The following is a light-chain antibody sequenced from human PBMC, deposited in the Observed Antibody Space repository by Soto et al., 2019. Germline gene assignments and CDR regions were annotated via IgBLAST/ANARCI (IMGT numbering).Light chain of an antibody. V-gene: IGLV2-14*01. CDR3: SSYTTTSTVV. CDR2: EVG. Sequence: QSALTQPASVSGSLGQSITISCTGTSSDIGGYNYVSWYQHHPGKAPKLIIYEVGDRPSGVSDRFTGSKSGNTASLTISGLQAEDEADYYCSSYTTTSTVVFGGGTKLTVL. J-gene: IGLJ3*02. CDR1: SSDIGGYNY.